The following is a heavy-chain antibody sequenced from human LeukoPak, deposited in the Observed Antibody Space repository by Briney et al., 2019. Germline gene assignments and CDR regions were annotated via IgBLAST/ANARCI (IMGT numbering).Heavy chain of an antibody. V-gene: IGHV1-2*02. CDR3: ARGVAQYYYYYGLDV. Sequence: ASVKVSCKASGYTFTGYYMHWVRQAPGQGREWMGCINPNSGATNYAQKFQGRVTVTRDTSISTAYMELSRLTSDDTAVYYCARGVAQYYYYYGLDVWGQGTAVTVSS. CDR2: INPNSGAT. D-gene: IGHD2-15*01. CDR1: GYTFTGYY. J-gene: IGHJ6*02.